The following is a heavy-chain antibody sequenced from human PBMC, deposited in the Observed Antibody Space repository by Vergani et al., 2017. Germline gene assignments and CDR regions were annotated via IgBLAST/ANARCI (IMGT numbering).Heavy chain of an antibody. CDR3: AKYVAGSSYFKYYFDY. CDR2: ISGSGGST. V-gene: IGHV3-23*01. D-gene: IGHD2/OR15-2a*01. J-gene: IGHJ4*02. CDR1: GFTFSSYA. Sequence: EVQLLESGGGLVQPGGSLRLSCAASGFTFSSYAMSWVRQAPGKGLEWVSAISGSGGSTYYADSVKGRFTISRDNSKNTLYLQMNSLRAEDTAVYYCAKYVAGSSYFKYYFDYWVQGTLVTVSS.